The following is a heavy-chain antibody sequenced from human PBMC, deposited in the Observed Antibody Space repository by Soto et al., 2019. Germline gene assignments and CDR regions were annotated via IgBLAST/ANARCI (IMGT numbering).Heavy chain of an antibody. CDR1: GYTFTSYG. J-gene: IGHJ6*02. D-gene: IGHD2-2*01. Sequence: QVQLVQSGAEVKKPGASVKVSCKASGYTFTSYGISWVRQAPGQGLEWMGWISAYNGNTNYAQKLQGRVTMTTDTSTXXAXMXXSSLRSDDTAVYYCAREGYCISTSCRHYDYYGMDVWGQGTTVTVSS. CDR3: AREGYCISTSCRHYDYYGMDV. CDR2: ISAYNGNT. V-gene: IGHV1-18*01.